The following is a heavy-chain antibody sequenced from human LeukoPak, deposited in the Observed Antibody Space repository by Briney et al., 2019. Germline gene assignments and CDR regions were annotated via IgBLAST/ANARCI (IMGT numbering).Heavy chain of an antibody. J-gene: IGHJ4*02. D-gene: IGHD3-10*01. V-gene: IGHV3-30*02. Sequence: GGSLRLSCAASGFTFSSYGMHWVRQAPGKGLEWVAFIWYEGSNKYYADSVKGRFTISRDNSNNTLYLQMNSLRAEDTAVYYCATSPYGSGSYPAHYWGQGTLVTVSS. CDR2: IWYEGSNK. CDR3: ATSPYGSGSYPAHY. CDR1: GFTFSSYG.